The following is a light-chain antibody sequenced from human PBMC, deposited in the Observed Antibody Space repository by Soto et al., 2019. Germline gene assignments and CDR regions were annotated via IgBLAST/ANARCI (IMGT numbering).Light chain of an antibody. Sequence: QSALTQPASVSGSPGQSITISCTGTSSDVGGYNYVSWYQQHPGKAPKLMIYEVSNRPSGVSNRFSGSKSGNTASLTISGRQAEDEADYYCSSYTRSRTLVFGGGTQLTVL. CDR2: EVS. CDR3: SSYTRSRTLV. CDR1: SSDVGGYNY. J-gene: IGLJ2*01. V-gene: IGLV2-14*01.